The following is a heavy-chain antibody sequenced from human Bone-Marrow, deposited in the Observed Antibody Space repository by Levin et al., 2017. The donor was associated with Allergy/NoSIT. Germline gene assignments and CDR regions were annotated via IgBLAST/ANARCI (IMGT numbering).Heavy chain of an antibody. CDR2: LYSGGRT. D-gene: IGHD3-22*01. V-gene: IGHV3-66*01. CDR1: GFNVSTKY. Sequence: GGSLRLSCAASGFNVSTKYMTWVRQAPGKGLEWVSVLYSGGRTHYADSVKGRFTISRDNSSNTLYLQMNSLRAEDTAVYYCVRDIRSGYYDSSADDAFDIWGQGTLVTVSS. CDR3: VRDIRSGYYDSSADDAFDI. J-gene: IGHJ3*02.